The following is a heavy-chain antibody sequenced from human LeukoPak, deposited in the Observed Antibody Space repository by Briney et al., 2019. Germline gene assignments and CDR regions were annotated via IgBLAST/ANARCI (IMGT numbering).Heavy chain of an antibody. CDR1: GFTFSSYS. V-gene: IGHV3-21*01. Sequence: GGSLRLSCAASGFTFSSYSMNWVRQAPGKGLEWVSSISSSSSYIYYADSVKGRFTISRDNAKNSLYLRMNSLRAEDTAVYYCARDQISYYDFWSGYYPYDYWGQGTLVTVSS. CDR3: ARDQISYYDFWSGYYPYDY. CDR2: ISSSSSYI. D-gene: IGHD3-3*01. J-gene: IGHJ4*02.